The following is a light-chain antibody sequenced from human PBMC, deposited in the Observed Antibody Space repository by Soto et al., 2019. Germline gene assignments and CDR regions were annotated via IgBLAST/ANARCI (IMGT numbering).Light chain of an antibody. V-gene: IGLV2-14*03. Sequence: QSALTQPASVSGSPGQSITISCTGTSSDVGGYNYVSWYQQHPGKAPKVMIYDVSKRPSGVSNRFSGSKSGNTASLTISGLQVEDEADYSCSSYTSSSTRVVFGGGTKLTVL. CDR3: SSYTSSSTRVV. CDR2: DVS. CDR1: SSDVGGYNY. J-gene: IGLJ2*01.